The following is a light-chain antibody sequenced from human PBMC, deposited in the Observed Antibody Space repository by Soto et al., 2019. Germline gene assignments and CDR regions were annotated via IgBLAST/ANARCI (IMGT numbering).Light chain of an antibody. V-gene: IGKV3-15*01. Sequence: EVVMTQSPATLSVSPGERATLSCRASQTVSINLAWYQQKPGQAPRLLIYAASTRATGIPDRFSGSGSGTEFALTISSLQSEDFAVYYCQHYNNWPPWTVGQGTKVEIK. CDR3: QHYNNWPPWT. CDR2: AAS. J-gene: IGKJ1*01. CDR1: QTVSIN.